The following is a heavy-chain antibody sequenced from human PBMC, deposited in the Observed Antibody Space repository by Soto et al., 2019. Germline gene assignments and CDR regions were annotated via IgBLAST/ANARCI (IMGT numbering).Heavy chain of an antibody. D-gene: IGHD3-10*01. CDR1: GDTFSFYT. V-gene: IGHV1-69*02. CDR2: VNPIVSMS. J-gene: IGHJ4*02. CDR3: AAIYGAGYRAFDY. Sequence: QVQLVQSGAEVKKPGSSVKVSCKASGDTFSFYTINWVRQAPGLGLEWMGRVNPIVSMSNYAQKFQGRVTITADKSTNTAYMQLSSLRSDDTAIYYCAAIYGAGYRAFDYWGQGALVTVSS.